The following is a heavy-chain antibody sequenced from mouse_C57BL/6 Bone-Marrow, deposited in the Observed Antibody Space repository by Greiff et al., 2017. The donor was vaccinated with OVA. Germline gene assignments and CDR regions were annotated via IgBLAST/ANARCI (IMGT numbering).Heavy chain of an antibody. V-gene: IGHV1-80*01. CDR2: IYPGDGDT. J-gene: IGHJ1*03. Sequence: QVQLQQSGAELVKPGASVKISCKASGYAFSSYWMNWVKQRPGKGLEWIGQIYPGDGDTNYNGKFTGTATLTADKSSSTAYMQLSSLTSEDSAVYFCARRMVHWYFDVWGTGTTVTVAS. D-gene: IGHD2-3*01. CDR3: ARRMVHWYFDV. CDR1: GYAFSSYW.